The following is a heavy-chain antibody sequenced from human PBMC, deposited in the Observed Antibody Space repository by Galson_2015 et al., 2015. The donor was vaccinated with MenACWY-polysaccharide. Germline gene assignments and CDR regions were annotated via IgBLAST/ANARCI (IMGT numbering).Heavy chain of an antibody. CDR1: GASVSSTTDY. CDR2: MSSNGGA. V-gene: IGHV4-61*01. CDR3: AREPTDSGIFGWFDS. J-gene: IGHJ5*01. Sequence: SEPLSLTCTVSGASVSSTTDYWSWLRQPPGKGLEWIGFMSSNGGANRNPSLKSRVTISIDTSKNQFSLRLNSVTAADTAMYYCAREPTDSGIFGWFDSWGQATLVTVSP. D-gene: IGHD1-26*01.